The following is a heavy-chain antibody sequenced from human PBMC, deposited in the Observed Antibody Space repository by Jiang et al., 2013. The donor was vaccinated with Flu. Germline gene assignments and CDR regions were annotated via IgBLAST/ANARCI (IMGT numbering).Heavy chain of an antibody. D-gene: IGHD3-22*01. CDR2: IYPDDSDA. Sequence: GAEVKKPGESLKISCKASGYSFSTLWIVWVRQMPGKGLEWMGIIYPDDSDARYSPSLQGQVTISVDKSISTAYLQWSSLKASDTAMYYCARRDYYSSGYYLDYWGQGTLVTVSS. J-gene: IGHJ4*02. CDR3: ARRDYYSSGYYLDY. V-gene: IGHV5-51*03. CDR1: GYSFSTLW.